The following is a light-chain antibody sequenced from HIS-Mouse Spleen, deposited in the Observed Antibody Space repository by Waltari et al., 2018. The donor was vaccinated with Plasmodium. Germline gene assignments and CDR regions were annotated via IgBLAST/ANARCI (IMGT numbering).Light chain of an antibody. Sequence: EIVMTQSHATLSVSPGERASLSCRASQSVSSNLAWYQQKPGQAPRLLIYGASTRATGIPARFSGSGSGTEFTLTISSLQSEDFAVYYCQQYNNWSFTFGPGTKVDIK. CDR2: GAS. J-gene: IGKJ3*01. V-gene: IGKV3-15*01. CDR3: QQYNNWSFT. CDR1: QSVSSN.